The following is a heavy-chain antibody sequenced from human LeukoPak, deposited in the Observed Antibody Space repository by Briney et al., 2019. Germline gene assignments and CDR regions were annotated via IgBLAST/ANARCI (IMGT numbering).Heavy chain of an antibody. Sequence: SETLSLTCTVSGGSISSYYWSWIRQPPGKGLEWIGYIYYSGSTNYNPSLKSRVTISVDTSKNQFSLNLSSVTAADTAVYYCAKHQCSSTRCYSFYYYGMDVWGQGTTVTVSS. CDR3: AKHQCSSTRCYSFYYYGMDV. CDR2: IYYSGST. D-gene: IGHD2-2*02. V-gene: IGHV4-59*08. J-gene: IGHJ6*02. CDR1: GGSISSYY.